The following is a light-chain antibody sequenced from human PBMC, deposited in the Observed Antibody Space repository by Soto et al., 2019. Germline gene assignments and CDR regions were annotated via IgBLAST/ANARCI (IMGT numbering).Light chain of an antibody. Sequence: DIQMTQSPSSLSSSVGDRFTITCRASQSISSYLNWYQQKPGKAPKRLIYAASSLQSGVPSRFSGSGSGTEFTLTISSLQPEDFATYYCLQHYDYSWTFGQGTKVDNK. CDR2: AAS. CDR3: LQHYDYSWT. CDR1: QSISSY. V-gene: IGKV1-17*01. J-gene: IGKJ1*01.